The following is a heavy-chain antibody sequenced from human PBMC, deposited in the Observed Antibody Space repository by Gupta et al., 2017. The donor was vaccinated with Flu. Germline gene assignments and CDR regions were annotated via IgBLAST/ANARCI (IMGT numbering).Heavy chain of an antibody. CDR2: ISRTNLYR. Sequence: NWVRQGTGKGLVWVDPISRTNLYRQYVDSLKGRVTIPRNNSCTSTYLAMTTPRTDDTAVEYWAKYASAYYHMDVWGKGATGTVSS. D-gene: IGHD3-16*01. V-gene: IGHV3-21*04. CDR3: AKYASAYYHMDV. J-gene: IGHJ6*04.